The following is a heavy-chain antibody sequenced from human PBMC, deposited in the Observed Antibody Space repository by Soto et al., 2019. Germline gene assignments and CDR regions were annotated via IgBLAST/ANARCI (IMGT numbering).Heavy chain of an antibody. CDR1: GFTFSSYS. Sequence: GGSLRLSCAASGFTFSSYSMNWVRQAPGKGLEWVSSISSSSSYIYYADSVKGRFTISRDNAKNSLYLQMNSLRAEDTAVYYCARDPGDLVWNAFDIWGQGTMVTVSS. D-gene: IGHD4-17*01. J-gene: IGHJ3*02. CDR3: ARDPGDLVWNAFDI. V-gene: IGHV3-21*01. CDR2: ISSSSSYI.